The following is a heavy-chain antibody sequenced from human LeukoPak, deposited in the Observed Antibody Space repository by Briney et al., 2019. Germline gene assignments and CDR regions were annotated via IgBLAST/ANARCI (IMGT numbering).Heavy chain of an antibody. D-gene: IGHD3-22*01. CDR3: ARNYDNSGYTAFGY. V-gene: IGHV4-59*01. J-gene: IGHJ4*02. CDR2: IYSSGST. CDR1: GGSISSYY. Sequence: SETLSLPCTVSGGSISSYYWSWIRPSPGKGLEWIGHIYSSGSTNYNPSLKSRVTISIDTSKNQFSLKLSSVTAADTALYYCARNYDNSGYTAFGYWGRGTLVTVSS.